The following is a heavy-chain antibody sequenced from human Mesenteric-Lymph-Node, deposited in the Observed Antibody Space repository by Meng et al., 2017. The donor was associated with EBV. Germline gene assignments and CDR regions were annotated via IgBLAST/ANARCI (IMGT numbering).Heavy chain of an antibody. CDR3: ASSRPLAGNWNYHY. CDR2: TYYRSKWYN. V-gene: IGHV6-1*01. J-gene: IGHJ4*02. D-gene: IGHD1-7*01. Sequence: QVQLQQSGPGLVQPSPTLPLTCAISGDRVSSNSAAWNWIRQSPSRGLEWLGRTYYRSKWYNDYAVSVKSRITINPDTSKNQFSLQLNSVTPEDTAVYYCASSRPLAGNWNYHYWGQGTLVTVSS. CDR1: GDRVSSNSAA.